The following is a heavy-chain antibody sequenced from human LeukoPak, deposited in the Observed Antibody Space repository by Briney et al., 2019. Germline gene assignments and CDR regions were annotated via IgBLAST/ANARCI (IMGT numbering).Heavy chain of an antibody. J-gene: IGHJ5*02. CDR2: INPSGGST. Sequence: GASVKVSCKASGYTFTSYYMHWVRQAPGQGLEWMGIINPSGGSTSYAQKFQGRVTMTRDRSTSTDYMELSRLRSEDTAVYYCARGVPIVLPVYDHWSAPWGQGTLVTVSS. V-gene: IGHV1-46*01. CDR1: GYTFTSYY. D-gene: IGHD2-8*01. CDR3: ARGVPIVLPVYDHWSAP.